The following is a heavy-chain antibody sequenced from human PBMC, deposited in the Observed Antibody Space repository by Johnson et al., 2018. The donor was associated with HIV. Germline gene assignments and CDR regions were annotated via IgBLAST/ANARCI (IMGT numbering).Heavy chain of an antibody. Sequence: QVQLVESGGGVVQPGRSLRLSCAASGFTFSSFGFHWVRQAPGRGLEWVAAISFAGTKIYYADSVKGRFTISRENSKNMLYLQMNSLRGEDTAVYYCAKDPAVVPPICFDVWGQGTVVTVSS. CDR1: GFTFSSFG. V-gene: IGHV3-30*18. CDR2: ISFAGTKI. CDR3: AKDPAVVPPICFDV. D-gene: IGHD3-22*01. J-gene: IGHJ3*01.